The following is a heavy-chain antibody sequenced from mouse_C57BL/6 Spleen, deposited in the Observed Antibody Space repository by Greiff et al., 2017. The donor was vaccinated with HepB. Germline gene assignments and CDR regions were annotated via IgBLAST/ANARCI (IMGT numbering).Heavy chain of an antibody. J-gene: IGHJ4*01. D-gene: IGHD4-1*01. Sequence: QVQLKESGAELARPGASVKMSCKASGYTFTSYTMHWVKQRPGQGLEWIGYINPSSGYTKYNQKFKDKATLTADKSSSTAYMQLSSLTSEDSAVYYCARNWDEDYAMDYWGQGTSVTVSS. CDR3: ARNWDEDYAMDY. V-gene: IGHV1-4*01. CDR2: INPSSGYT. CDR1: GYTFTSYT.